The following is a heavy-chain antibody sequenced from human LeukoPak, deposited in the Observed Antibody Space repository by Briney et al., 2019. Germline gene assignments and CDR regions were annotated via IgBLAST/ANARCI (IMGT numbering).Heavy chain of an antibody. V-gene: IGHV1-2*04. CDR3: ARGQSLWPPYYYYGMDV. J-gene: IGHJ6*02. CDR1: GYTFTGYY. CDR2: INPNSGGT. Sequence: ASVKVSCKASGYTFTGYYMHWVRQAPGQGLEWMGWINPNSGGTNYAQKFQGWVTMTRDTSISTAYMELSRLRSDDTAVYYCARGQSLWPPYYYYGMDVWGQGTTVTVSS. D-gene: IGHD3-10*01.